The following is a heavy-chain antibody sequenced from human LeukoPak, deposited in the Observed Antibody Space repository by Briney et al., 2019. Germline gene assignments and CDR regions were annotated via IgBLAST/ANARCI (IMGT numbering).Heavy chain of an antibody. Sequence: PSETLSLTCTVSGYSISSGYYWGWIRQPPGKGLEWIGSIYHSGSTYYNPSLTSRVTISVDTSKNQFSLKLSSVTAADTAVYYCARAPVIVVVVAASDAFDIWGQGTMVTVSS. CDR2: IYHSGST. V-gene: IGHV4-38-2*02. D-gene: IGHD2-15*01. CDR1: GYSISSGYY. CDR3: ARAPVIVVVVAASDAFDI. J-gene: IGHJ3*02.